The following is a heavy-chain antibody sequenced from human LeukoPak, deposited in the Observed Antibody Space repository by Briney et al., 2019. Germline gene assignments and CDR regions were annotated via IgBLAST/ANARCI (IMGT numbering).Heavy chain of an antibody. CDR2: MNPNSGNT. CDR1: GYTFTSYD. D-gene: IGHD6-6*01. Sequence: ASVKVSCKASGYTFTSYDINWVRQATGQGLEWMGWMNPNSGNTGYAQKFQGRVTMTRDTSITTAYMELTSLSSDDTAVYYCAREPSLHSSSSYNYWGQGTPVTDSS. CDR3: AREPSLHSSSSYNY. V-gene: IGHV1-8*01. J-gene: IGHJ4*02.